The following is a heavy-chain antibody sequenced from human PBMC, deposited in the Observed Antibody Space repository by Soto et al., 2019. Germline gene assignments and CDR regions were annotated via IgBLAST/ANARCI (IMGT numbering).Heavy chain of an antibody. Sequence: QVQLVESGGGVVRPGRSLRLSCAASGFTFSSYGMHWVRQAPGKRLEWVAVIWYDGSNKYYADSVKGRFTISRDNSKNSVYLQMNSLRAEDTAVYYCARDAARYCSGGSCYFLQHWGQGTLVTVSS. V-gene: IGHV3-33*01. CDR2: IWYDGSNK. CDR3: ARDAARYCSGGSCYFLQH. CDR1: GFTFSSYG. D-gene: IGHD2-15*01. J-gene: IGHJ1*01.